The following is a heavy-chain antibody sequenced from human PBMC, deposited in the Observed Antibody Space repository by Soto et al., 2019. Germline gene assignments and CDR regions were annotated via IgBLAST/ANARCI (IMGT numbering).Heavy chain of an antibody. V-gene: IGHV4-31*03. CDR3: ARSMTTVVTLDY. J-gene: IGHJ4*02. Sequence: SETLSLTCTVSGGSISSPNFYWSWIRQHPGKGLEWIGHIYYNGTTYYNPTLKSRVSISVDTSKNQFSLKLSSVTAADTAVYYCARSMTTVVTLDYWGQGTLVTVSS. CDR1: GGSISSPNFY. D-gene: IGHD4-17*01. CDR2: IYYNGTT.